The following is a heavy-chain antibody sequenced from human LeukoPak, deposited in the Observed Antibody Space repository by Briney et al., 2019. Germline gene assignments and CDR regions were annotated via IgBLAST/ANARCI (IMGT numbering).Heavy chain of an antibody. CDR2: IDYLGRT. V-gene: IGHV4-34*01. CDR1: GESFRHYY. Sequence: SETLSLTCAVYGESFRHYYWTWIRQTSAKGLEWIGEIDYLGRTSYDPSLKSRLTISVDTSKNQFSLRLSSITAADTAVYYCARPVWCSATICTGPFDVWGQGTLVAVSS. D-gene: IGHD3-16*01. CDR3: ARPVWCSATICTGPFDV. J-gene: IGHJ4*02.